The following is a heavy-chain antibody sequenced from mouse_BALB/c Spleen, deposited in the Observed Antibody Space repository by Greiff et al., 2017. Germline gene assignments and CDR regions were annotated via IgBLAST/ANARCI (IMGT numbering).Heavy chain of an antibody. Sequence: EVQRVESGPGLVKPSQSLSLTCTVTGYSITSDYAWNWIRQFPGNKLEWMGYISYSGSTSYNPSLKSRISITRDTSKNQFFLQLNSVTTEDTATYYCANYYGSSYYAMDYWGQGTSVTVSS. CDR3: ANYYGSSYYAMDY. D-gene: IGHD1-1*01. CDR1: GYSITSDYA. CDR2: ISYSGST. J-gene: IGHJ4*01. V-gene: IGHV3-2*02.